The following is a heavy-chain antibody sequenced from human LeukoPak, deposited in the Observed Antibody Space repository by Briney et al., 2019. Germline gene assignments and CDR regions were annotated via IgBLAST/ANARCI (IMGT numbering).Heavy chain of an antibody. CDR2: IYHSGST. J-gene: IGHJ4*02. CDR1: GVSISSGGYY. V-gene: IGHV4-30-2*01. Sequence: SETLSLTCTVSGVSISSGGYYWSWIRQPPGKGLEWIGYIYHSGSTYYNPSLKSRVTISVDRSKNQFSLKLSSVTAADTAVYYCARDLRRKQLVNWGQGTLVTVSS. CDR3: ARDLRRKQLVN. D-gene: IGHD6-13*01.